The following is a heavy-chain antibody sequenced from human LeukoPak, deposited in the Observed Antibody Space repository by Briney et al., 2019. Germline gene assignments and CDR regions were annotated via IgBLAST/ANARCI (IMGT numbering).Heavy chain of an antibody. CDR1: GFTFSSYA. D-gene: IGHD5-18*01. CDR2: INSDGSST. V-gene: IGHV3-74*01. Sequence: GGSLRLSCAASGFTFSSYAMSWVRQAPGKGLVWVSRINSDGSSTSYADSVKGRFTISRDNAKNTLYLQMNSLRAEDMAVYYCARDPGYNYGNDYWGQGTLVTVSS. CDR3: ARDPGYNYGNDY. J-gene: IGHJ4*02.